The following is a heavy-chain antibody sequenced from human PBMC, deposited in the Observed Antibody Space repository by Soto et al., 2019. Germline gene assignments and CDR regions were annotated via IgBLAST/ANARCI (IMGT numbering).Heavy chain of an antibody. CDR3: ARESHDILTGPPWVWYFDL. J-gene: IGHJ2*01. Sequence: QVQLQQWGAGPLRPLETLSLTCGVSGGSFSGYYWAWIRQSPGKGLEWIGEINDRGSINYNPSLKSRVSISVYTSKNHYSLNLRSVTAADTAVYYCARESHDILTGPPWVWYFDLWGRGTLVTVSS. V-gene: IGHV4-34*02. CDR2: INDRGSI. D-gene: IGHD3-9*01. CDR1: GGSFSGYY.